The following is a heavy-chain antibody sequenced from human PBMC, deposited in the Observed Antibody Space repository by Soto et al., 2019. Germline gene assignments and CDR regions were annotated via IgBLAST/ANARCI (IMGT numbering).Heavy chain of an antibody. CDR1: GGCTTRDY. Sequence: SETRSITCTFCGGCTTRDYWGWIRQPPGKGMEWIAHVYNSASTSYNPSLRSRVTISLDTAREQLSLRLTSVTAADTAMYYCARGRHCTSTSCFGFPNIRFDPWGQGTLVTVS. D-gene: IGHD2-2*01. CDR2: VYNSAST. V-gene: IGHV4-59*01. CDR3: ARGRHCTSTSCFGFPNIRFDP. J-gene: IGHJ5*02.